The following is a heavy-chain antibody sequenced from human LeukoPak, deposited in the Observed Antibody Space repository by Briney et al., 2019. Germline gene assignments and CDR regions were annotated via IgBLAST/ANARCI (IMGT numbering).Heavy chain of an antibody. D-gene: IGHD6-19*01. CDR3: AREIAVAATDAFDI. V-gene: IGHV4-39*07. CDR1: GGSISSSNYY. CDR2: IFNSGST. Sequence: SETLSLTCTVSGGSISSSNYYWGWIRQPPGKGLEWIGYIFNSGSTYYNPSLKSRVTILVDTSKNQFSLKLSSVTAADTAVDYCAREIAVAATDAFDIWGQGTMVTVSS. J-gene: IGHJ3*02.